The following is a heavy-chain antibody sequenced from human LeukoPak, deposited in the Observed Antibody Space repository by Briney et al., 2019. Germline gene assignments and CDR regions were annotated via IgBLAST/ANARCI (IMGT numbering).Heavy chain of an antibody. D-gene: IGHD3-10*01. CDR1: GGSISNYY. V-gene: IGHV4-59*01. CDR2: IYYSGST. J-gene: IGHJ4*02. CDR3: ARSHGSGSYYNLNDY. Sequence: PSGTLSLTCAVPGGSISNYYWSWIRQPPGKGLEWIGYIYYSGSTNYNPSLRSRVTISVDTSKNQFSLKLSSVTAADTAVYYCARSHGSGSYYNLNDYWGQGTLVTVSS.